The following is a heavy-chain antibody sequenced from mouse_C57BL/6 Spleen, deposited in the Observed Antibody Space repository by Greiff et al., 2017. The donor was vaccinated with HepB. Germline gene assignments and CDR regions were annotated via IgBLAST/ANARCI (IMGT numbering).Heavy chain of an antibody. V-gene: IGHV2-2*01. CDR3: ASYYGNYGDYYAMDY. CDR1: GFSLTSYG. Sequence: VQLQESGPGLVQPSQSLSITCTVSGFSLTSYGVHWVRQSPGKGLEWLGVIWSGGSTDYNAAFISRLSISKDNSKSQVFFKMNSLQADDTAIYYCASYYGNYGDYYAMDYWGQGTSVTVSS. J-gene: IGHJ4*01. CDR2: IWSGGST. D-gene: IGHD2-1*01.